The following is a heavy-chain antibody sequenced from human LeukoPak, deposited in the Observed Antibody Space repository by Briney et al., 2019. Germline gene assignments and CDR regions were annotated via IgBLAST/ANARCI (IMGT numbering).Heavy chain of an antibody. CDR2: IYHSVST. CDR3: ARHSSIYDFDY. V-gene: IGHV4-39*01. J-gene: IGHJ4*02. D-gene: IGHD5/OR15-5a*01. CDR1: GGSISSSSYS. Sequence: SETLSLTCSVSGGSISSSSYSWGWIRQPPGKGLEWIGSIYHSVSTYYPSLKSRVTISVDTSKNQFSLKLSSVTAADTAVYYCARHSSIYDFDYWGQGTLVTVSS.